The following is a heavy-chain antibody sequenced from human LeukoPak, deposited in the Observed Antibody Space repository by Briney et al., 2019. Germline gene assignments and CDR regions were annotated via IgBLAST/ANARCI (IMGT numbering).Heavy chain of an antibody. CDR2: IYYSGST. Sequence: PSETLSLTCTVSGGSISSGGYYWSWIRQHPGKGLEWIGYIYYSGSTYYNPSLKSRVTISVDTSKNQFSLKLSSVTAADTAVYYCARVTYDSSGYCFDYWGQGTLVTVSS. CDR3: ARVTYDSSGYCFDY. V-gene: IGHV4-31*03. J-gene: IGHJ4*02. D-gene: IGHD3-22*01. CDR1: GGSISSGGYY.